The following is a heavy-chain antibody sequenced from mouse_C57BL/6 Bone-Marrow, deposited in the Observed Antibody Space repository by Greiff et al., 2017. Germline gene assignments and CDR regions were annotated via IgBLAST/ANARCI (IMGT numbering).Heavy chain of an antibody. Sequence: VQLQQPGAELVKPGASVKLSCKASGYTFNSYWLHWVKQRPGHGLEWIGRIHPNSGSTNNNEKFKSKATLTVDKSSSPAYMQLSSLTSADSAVYDCARGDYGSWFAYWGQGTLVTVSA. J-gene: IGHJ3*01. CDR2: IHPNSGST. V-gene: IGHV1-64*01. CDR3: ARGDYGSWFAY. D-gene: IGHD1-1*01. CDR1: GYTFNSYW.